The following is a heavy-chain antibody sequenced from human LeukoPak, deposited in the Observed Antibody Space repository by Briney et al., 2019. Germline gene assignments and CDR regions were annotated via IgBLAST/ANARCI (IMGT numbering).Heavy chain of an antibody. V-gene: IGHV1-18*01. CDR2: ISAYNGNT. Sequence: ASVKVSCKASGYTFTSYGISWMRQTPGQGLEWMGWISAYNGNTNYAQKLQGRVTMTTDTSMSTAYMELRSLRSDDTAVYYCARVPYQLLPFDYWGQGTLVTVSS. CDR3: ARVPYQLLPFDY. CDR1: GYTFTSYG. J-gene: IGHJ4*02. D-gene: IGHD2-2*01.